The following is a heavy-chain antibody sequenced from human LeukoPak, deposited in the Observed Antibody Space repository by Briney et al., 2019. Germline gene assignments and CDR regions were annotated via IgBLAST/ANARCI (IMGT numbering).Heavy chain of an antibody. Sequence: SETLSLTCTVSGGSISSYYWSWIRQPPGKGLEWIGYIYYSGSTNYNPSLKSRVTISVDTSKNQFSLKLSSVTAADTAVYYCARGRNPPNWFDPGGQETLVTVS. CDR1: GGSISSYY. CDR3: ARGRNPPNWFDP. CDR2: IYYSGST. V-gene: IGHV4-59*01. J-gene: IGHJ5*02.